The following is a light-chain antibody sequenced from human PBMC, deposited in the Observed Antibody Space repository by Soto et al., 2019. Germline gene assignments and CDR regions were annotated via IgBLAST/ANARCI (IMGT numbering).Light chain of an antibody. CDR3: SSYTNINTRACV. Sequence: QSALTQPASVSGSPGQSITISCTATSGDIGSYNRVSWYQQHPGKAPKLIIYEVTDRPSGVSNRFSGSKSGNTASLTISGLQAEDEAEYYCSSYTNINTRACVFGTGTKVTV. CDR2: EVT. J-gene: IGLJ1*01. V-gene: IGLV2-14*01. CDR1: SGDIGSYNR.